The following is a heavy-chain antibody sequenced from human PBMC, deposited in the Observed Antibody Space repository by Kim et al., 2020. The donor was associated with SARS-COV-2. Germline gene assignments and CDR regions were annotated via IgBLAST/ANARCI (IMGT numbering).Heavy chain of an antibody. J-gene: IGHJ1*01. CDR1: GGSISSYY. CDR2: IYYSGST. D-gene: IGHD3-22*01. V-gene: IGHV4-59*01. CDR3: ARYERLPYYYDCSGYYLH. Sequence: SETLSLTCTVSGGSISSYYWSWIRQPPGKGLEWIGYIYYSGSTNYNPSLKSRVTISVDTSKNQFSLKLSSVTAADTAVYYCARYERLPYYYDCSGYYLHCGQGTNVTVSS.